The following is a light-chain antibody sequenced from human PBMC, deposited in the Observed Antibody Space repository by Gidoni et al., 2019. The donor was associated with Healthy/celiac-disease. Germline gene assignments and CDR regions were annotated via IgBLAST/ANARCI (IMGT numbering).Light chain of an antibody. CDR1: QSISRW. CDR3: QKYKSMWT. Sequence: DIHITQSPSPLSASVGDRVTITCRASQSISRWLAWYQQKPGKAPKLLIYKASSLESGVPSRFSGSGTETEFTLTSSSLQPDDVSTYYRQKYKSMWTFGQGTKVEIK. CDR2: KAS. V-gene: IGKV1-5*03. J-gene: IGKJ1*01.